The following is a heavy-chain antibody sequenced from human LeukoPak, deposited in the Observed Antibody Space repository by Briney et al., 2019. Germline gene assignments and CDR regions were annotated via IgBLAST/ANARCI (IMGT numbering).Heavy chain of an antibody. CDR1: GYTFTSYY. CDR2: INPSGGST. D-gene: IGHD1-26*01. Sequence: ASVKVSCKASGYTFTSYYMHWVRQAPGQGLEWMGIINPSGGSTSYAQKFQGRVTMTRDTSTSTVYMELSSLRSEDTAVYYCARARGSGSYGYYYYYMDVWGKGTTVTVSS. CDR3: ARARGSGSYGYYYYYMDV. V-gene: IGHV1-46*01. J-gene: IGHJ6*03.